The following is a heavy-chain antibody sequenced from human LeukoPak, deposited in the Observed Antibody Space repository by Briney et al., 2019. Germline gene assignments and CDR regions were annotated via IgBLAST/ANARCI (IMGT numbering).Heavy chain of an antibody. CDR1: GFTLSDNY. D-gene: IGHD3-10*01. CDR2: IYSGGST. J-gene: IGHJ4*02. CDR3: ARHRYYVSGSYYFDY. Sequence: PGGSLRLSCAASGFTLSDNYMSWVRQAPGKGLEGGSVIYSGGSTYYPDSVKGRFTISRDNSKNTLYLQMNSLRAEDTAVYYCARHRYYVSGSYYFDYWGQGTLVTVSS. V-gene: IGHV3-53*01.